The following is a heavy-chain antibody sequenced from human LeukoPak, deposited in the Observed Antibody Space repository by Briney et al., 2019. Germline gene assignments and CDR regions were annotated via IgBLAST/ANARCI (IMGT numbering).Heavy chain of an antibody. Sequence: SVKVSCKASGGTFSSYAISWVRQAPGQGLEWMGGIIPIFGTANYAQKFQGRVTITADESTSTAYMELSSLRSDDTAVYYCAREYSSSLFDYWGQGTLVTVSS. CDR2: IIPIFGTA. J-gene: IGHJ4*02. D-gene: IGHD6-13*01. CDR1: GGTFSSYA. CDR3: AREYSSSLFDY. V-gene: IGHV1-69*13.